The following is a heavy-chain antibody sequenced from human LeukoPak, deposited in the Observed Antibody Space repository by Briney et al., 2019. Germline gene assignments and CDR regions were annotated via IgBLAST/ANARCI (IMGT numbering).Heavy chain of an antibody. CDR1: GYTFTSYG. CDR2: ISAYNGNT. D-gene: IGHD3-10*01. V-gene: IGHV1-18*01. Sequence: ASVKVSCKASGYTFTSYGISWVRQAPGQGLEWMGWISAYNGNTNYAQKLQGRVTMTTDTSTSTAYMELRSLRSDDTAVYYRARDSRGYGSGSYWVYWGQGTLVTVSS. CDR3: ARDSRGYGSGSYWVY. J-gene: IGHJ4*02.